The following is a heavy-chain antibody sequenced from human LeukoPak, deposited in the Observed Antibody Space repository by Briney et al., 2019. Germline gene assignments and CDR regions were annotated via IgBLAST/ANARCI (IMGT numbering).Heavy chain of an antibody. CDR3: ANAY. J-gene: IGHJ4*02. CDR1: GFTFSLFA. CDR2: ISYDGKDK. Sequence: GGSLRLSCAASGFTFSLFAMHWVRQSPGKGLEWVAAISYDGKDKYYADSVKGRFTVSRDNFKNTMYLQMNSLRAEDTAVYYCANAYWGQGTLVTVSS. V-gene: IGHV3-30*04.